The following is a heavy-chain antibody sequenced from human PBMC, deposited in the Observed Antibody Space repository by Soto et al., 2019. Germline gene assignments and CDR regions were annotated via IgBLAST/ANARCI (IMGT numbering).Heavy chain of an antibody. Sequence: VSLRLSCAASGFTFSSYWMSWVRQAPGKGLEWVANIKQDGSEKYYVDSVKGRFTISRDNAKNSLYLQMNSLRAEDTAVYYCAREMYSSSSYIPNDYWGQGTLVTVSS. CDR1: GFTFSSYW. CDR2: IKQDGSEK. J-gene: IGHJ4*02. D-gene: IGHD6-6*01. CDR3: AREMYSSSSYIPNDY. V-gene: IGHV3-7*01.